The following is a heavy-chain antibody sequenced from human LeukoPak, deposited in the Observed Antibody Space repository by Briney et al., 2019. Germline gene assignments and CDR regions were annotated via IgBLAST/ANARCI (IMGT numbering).Heavy chain of an antibody. V-gene: IGHV3-30-3*01. CDR2: ISYDGNTE. Sequence: PGRSLRLSCAASGFTFRSFAMHWVRQAPGKGLDWVTFISYDGNTEYYADPVKGRFTISRDNSKNTVDLQMNSLRPEDTAVYYCARARPRGIAAAGMPEGPFDYWGQGTLVTVSS. D-gene: IGHD6-13*01. CDR1: GFTFRSFA. CDR3: ARARPRGIAAAGMPEGPFDY. J-gene: IGHJ4*02.